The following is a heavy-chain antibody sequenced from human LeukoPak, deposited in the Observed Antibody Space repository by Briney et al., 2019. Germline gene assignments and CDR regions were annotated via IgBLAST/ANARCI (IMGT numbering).Heavy chain of an antibody. CDR3: ARAGGAFLDLPPDY. Sequence: GGSLRLFCGVSGYPFGVYDTRWAPHSPGEGLVGVSGFNWNDGSTGYADSVKGRFTISRDNAKNSLYLQMNSLRAEDTALYYCARAGGAFLDLPPDYWGQGTLVTVSS. D-gene: IGHD3-3*02. J-gene: IGHJ4*02. CDR2: FNWNDGST. V-gene: IGHV3-20*04. CDR1: GYPFGVYD.